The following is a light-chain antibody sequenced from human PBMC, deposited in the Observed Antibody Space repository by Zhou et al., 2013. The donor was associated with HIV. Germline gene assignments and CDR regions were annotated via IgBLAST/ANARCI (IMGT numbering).Light chain of an antibody. CDR2: GAS. V-gene: IGKV3-20*01. CDR1: QSVSDN. J-gene: IGKJ1*01. CDR3: QQYGASPWT. Sequence: EIVLTQSPGTLSVSPGETATLSCKTSQSVSDNLAWYQQKPGQAPRLLIYGASTRATDIPGRFSGSGSGTQFTLTISTLDPDDFAVYYCQQYGASPWTFGQGTKVE.